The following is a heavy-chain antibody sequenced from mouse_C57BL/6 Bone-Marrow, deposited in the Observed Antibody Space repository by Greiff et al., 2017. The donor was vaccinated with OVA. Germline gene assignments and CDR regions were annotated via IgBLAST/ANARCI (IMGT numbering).Heavy chain of an antibody. D-gene: IGHD1-1*01. CDR3: ARAYGSSPYWYFDV. Sequence: EVMLVESGGGLVMPGGSLKLSCAASGFTFSSYAMSWVSQTPEKRLEWVATISDGGSYTYYADNVKGRFTISRDNAKNNLYLQRSHLKSEDTAMYYCARAYGSSPYWYFDVWGTGTTVTVSS. V-gene: IGHV5-4*03. CDR2: ISDGGSYT. CDR1: GFTFSSYA. J-gene: IGHJ1*03.